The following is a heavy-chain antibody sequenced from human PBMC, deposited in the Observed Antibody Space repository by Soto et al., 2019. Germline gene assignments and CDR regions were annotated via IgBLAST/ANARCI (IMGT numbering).Heavy chain of an antibody. V-gene: IGHV1-69*12. CDR2: TIPMFGTT. D-gene: IGHD3-22*01. Sequence: QVQLVQSGAEVKKPESSVRVSCKASGGTFNSYAITWVRQAPGQGLEWMGGTIPMFGTTNYAEKFQGRVTTNADESTNTAYMELSSLRSEDTAVYYCTRCGIRYHSIGYYLGIDGMDVWGQGTTVIVSS. J-gene: IGHJ6*02. CDR3: TRCGIRYHSIGYYLGIDGMDV. CDR1: GGTFNSYA.